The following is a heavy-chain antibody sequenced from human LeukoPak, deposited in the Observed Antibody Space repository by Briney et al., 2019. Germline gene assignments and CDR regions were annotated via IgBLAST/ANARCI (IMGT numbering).Heavy chain of an antibody. CDR1: GFTFSSYG. D-gene: IGHD5-24*01. CDR2: IWYDGSNK. J-gene: IGHJ4*02. Sequence: PGRSLRLSCAASGFTFSSYGMHWVRQAPGKGLEWVAVIWYDGSNKYYADSVKGRFTISRDNANNSLYLQMNSLRAEDTAVYFCARGDGSNFRSPFDYWGQGTLVTVSS. V-gene: IGHV3-33*01. CDR3: ARGDGSNFRSPFDY.